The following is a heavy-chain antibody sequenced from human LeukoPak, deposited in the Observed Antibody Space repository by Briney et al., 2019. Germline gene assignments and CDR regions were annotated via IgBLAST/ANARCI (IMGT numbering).Heavy chain of an antibody. CDR1: GGSISSSSYY. D-gene: IGHD2-21*02. V-gene: IGHV4-39*07. CDR2: INHSGST. J-gene: IGHJ4*02. Sequence: SETLSLTCTVSGGSISSSSYYWSWIRQPPGKGLEWIGEINHSGSTNYNPSLKSRVTISVDTSKNQFSLKLSSVTAADTAVYYCARGDGRRWGQGTLVTVSS. CDR3: ARGDGRR.